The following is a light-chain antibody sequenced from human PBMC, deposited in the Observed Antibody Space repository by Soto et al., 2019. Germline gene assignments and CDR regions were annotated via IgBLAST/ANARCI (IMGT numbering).Light chain of an antibody. CDR1: QSISGY. Sequence: DIQMTQSPSSLSASVGDRVTITCRASQSISGYLNWYQQKPGKAPKLLINAASSLQSGVPSRVSGSGSGTDFTLTISSLQPEDFATYYCQQSYSTPLTFGQGTRLEIK. V-gene: IGKV1-39*01. CDR3: QQSYSTPLT. J-gene: IGKJ5*01. CDR2: AAS.